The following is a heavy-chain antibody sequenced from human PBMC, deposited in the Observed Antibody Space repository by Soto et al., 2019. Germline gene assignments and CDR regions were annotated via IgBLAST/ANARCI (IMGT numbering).Heavy chain of an antibody. D-gene: IGHD4-17*01. CDR2: ISSSSSYI. CDR3: ARDYGDYRDFYYYGMDV. CDR1: GFTFSSYS. J-gene: IGHJ6*02. Sequence: EVQLVESGGGLVKPGGSLRLSCAASGFTFSSYSMNWVRQAPGKGLEWVSSISSSSSYIYYADSVKGRFTISRDNAKNSLYLQMNSLRAEDTAVYYCARDYGDYRDFYYYGMDVWGQGTTVTVSS. V-gene: IGHV3-21*01.